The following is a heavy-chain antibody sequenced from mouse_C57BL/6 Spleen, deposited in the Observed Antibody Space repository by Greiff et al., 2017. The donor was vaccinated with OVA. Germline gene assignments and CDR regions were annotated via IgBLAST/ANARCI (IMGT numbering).Heavy chain of an antibody. Sequence: QVQLQQPGAELVKPGASVKVSCKASGYTFTSYWMHWVKQRPGQGLEWIGRIHPTNGGTNYNQKFKGKATLTVDKSSSTAYMQLRSLTSEDSAVYYCAIWVDDYADDMDDWGEGTSVTVSS. CDR3: AIWVDDYADDMDD. V-gene: IGHV1-74*01. J-gene: IGHJ4*01. CDR1: GYTFTSYW. CDR2: IHPTNGGT. D-gene: IGHD2-4*01.